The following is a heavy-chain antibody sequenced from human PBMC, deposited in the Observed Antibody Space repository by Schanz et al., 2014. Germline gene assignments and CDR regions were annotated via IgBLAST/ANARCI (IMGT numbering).Heavy chain of an antibody. D-gene: IGHD7-27*01. J-gene: IGHJ4*02. Sequence: QVQLLESGGGVVQPGGSLRLSCAASGFTFRDFGLHWVRQAPGKGLEWVSFIEFDGIKKFYADSVKGRFTIARDNSKNTLYLQMNSLRPEDTAVYYCAKDENWALTDYWGQGTLVTVSS. CDR2: IEFDGIKK. CDR1: GFTFRDFG. CDR3: AKDENWALTDY. V-gene: IGHV3-30*02.